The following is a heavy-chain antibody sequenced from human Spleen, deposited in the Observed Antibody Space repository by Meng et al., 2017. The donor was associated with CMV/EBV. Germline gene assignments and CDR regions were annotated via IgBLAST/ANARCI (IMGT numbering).Heavy chain of an antibody. Sequence: LSCAASGVTFSDHDMSGIRQAPGKELEWISYISNSGTTTSYADSVKGRFTISRDSAKNSLYLQMNSLRAEDTAVYYCARSGYTSTLDFWGQGTLVTVSS. J-gene: IGHJ4*02. V-gene: IGHV3-11*04. CDR1: GVTFSDHD. CDR3: ARSGYTSTLDF. CDR2: ISNSGTTT. D-gene: IGHD6-13*01.